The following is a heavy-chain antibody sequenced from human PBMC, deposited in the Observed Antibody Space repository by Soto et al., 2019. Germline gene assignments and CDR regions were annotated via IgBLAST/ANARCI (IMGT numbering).Heavy chain of an antibody. CDR1: GFSFSLFW. J-gene: IGHJ3*02. CDR3: ARDFTDDAFDI. V-gene: IGHV3-7*03. CDR2: INEDGSEK. Sequence: EVQLAESGGGLVQPGGSLRLSCAASGFSFSLFWMSWVRQTPGKGLEWVANINEDGSEKFFADSVKGRFTISRDNAKNSLSLQMNSLRAEDTAVYYCARDFTDDAFDIWGQGTMVTVSS.